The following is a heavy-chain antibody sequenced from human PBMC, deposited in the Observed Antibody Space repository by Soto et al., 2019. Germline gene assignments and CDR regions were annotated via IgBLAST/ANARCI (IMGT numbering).Heavy chain of an antibody. J-gene: IGHJ4*02. CDR3: AVSGGGGIEWLVPYRGYFDY. CDR2: IIPMFDTA. CDR1: GGTFSNYA. Sequence: GASVKVSCKASGGTFSNYAISWVRQAPGQGLEWIGGIIPMFDTANYAQKFQGRVTITADKSTSTANMELSSLRSEDTAIYYCAVSGGGGIEWLVPYRGYFDYWGQGTRVTGSS. D-gene: IGHD3-3*01. V-gene: IGHV1-69*06.